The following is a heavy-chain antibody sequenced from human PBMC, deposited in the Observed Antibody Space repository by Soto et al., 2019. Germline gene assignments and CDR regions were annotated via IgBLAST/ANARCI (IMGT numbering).Heavy chain of an antibody. CDR1: GGSFSGYY. J-gene: IGHJ4*02. D-gene: IGHD6-19*01. V-gene: IGHV4-34*01. Sequence: QVQLQQWGAGLLKPSETLSLTCTVSGGSFSGYYWIWIRQPPGKGLEWIGEISHIGSTSYNPSLESRVSMSVDTSKSPSSLSLSSMPAAETAVYYCARGSHSAWPLGGYWGQGTLVTVSS. CDR2: ISHIGST. CDR3: ARGSHSAWPLGGY.